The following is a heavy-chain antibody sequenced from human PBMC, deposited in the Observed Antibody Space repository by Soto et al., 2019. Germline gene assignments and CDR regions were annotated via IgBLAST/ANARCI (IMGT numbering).Heavy chain of an antibody. Sequence: QVQLVESGGGVVLPGRSLRLSCAASGFTFSSYGMQWVRQAPGKGLEWVAVIWYDGSNQYYADSVKGRFTISRDNSKNTLYLQMNSLRADDTAVYYCARDRGDLGDAFDIWGQGVMVTVSS. CDR1: GFTFSSYG. J-gene: IGHJ3*02. V-gene: IGHV3-33*01. D-gene: IGHD2-21*02. CDR2: IWYDGSNQ. CDR3: ARDRGDLGDAFDI.